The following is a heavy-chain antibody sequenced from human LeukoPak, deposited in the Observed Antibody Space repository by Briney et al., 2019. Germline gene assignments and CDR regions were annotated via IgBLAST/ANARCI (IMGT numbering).Heavy chain of an antibody. Sequence: SVKVSCKAAGGTFSSYAISWVRQAPGQGLEWVGRIIPLLGITNHAQKLQGRVTVTADTSTNTAYMELSSLISDDTAVYYCARARTMITFGGIRHAFDIWGQGTLVTVSS. D-gene: IGHD3-16*01. V-gene: IGHV1-69*04. CDR1: GGTFSSYA. J-gene: IGHJ3*02. CDR2: IIPLLGIT. CDR3: ARARTMITFGGIRHAFDI.